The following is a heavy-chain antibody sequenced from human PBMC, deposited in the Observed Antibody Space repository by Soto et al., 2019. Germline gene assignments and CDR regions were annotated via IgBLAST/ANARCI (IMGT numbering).Heavy chain of an antibody. Sequence: QITLKESGPPLVKPTQTLTLTCTYSGLSLSTSGVGVGWIRQPPGKALEWLALFYWDDDKRYSPSLKSRVTITKDTSKNQVVLTMTNMDPVDAATYYCARRLNGVVDYWGQGTLVTVSS. CDR2: FYWDDDK. D-gene: IGHD2-8*01. CDR3: ARRLNGVVDY. V-gene: IGHV2-5*02. CDR1: GLSLSTSGVG. J-gene: IGHJ4*02.